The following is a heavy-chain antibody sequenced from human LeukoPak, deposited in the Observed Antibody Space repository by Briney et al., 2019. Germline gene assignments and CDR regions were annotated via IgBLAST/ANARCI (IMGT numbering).Heavy chain of an antibody. J-gene: IGHJ4*02. D-gene: IGHD4-11*01. CDR3: AKGEMTTATPFDY. CDR1: GFTFSSYA. CDR2: ISSRGGSP. Sequence: GGSLRLSCAASGFTFSSYAMHWVRQAPGRGLEWVSAISSRGGSPYYADSVKGRFTFSRDNSKNTLYLQMNSLRAEDTAVYYCAKGEMTTATPFDYWGQGTLVTVSS. V-gene: IGHV3-23*01.